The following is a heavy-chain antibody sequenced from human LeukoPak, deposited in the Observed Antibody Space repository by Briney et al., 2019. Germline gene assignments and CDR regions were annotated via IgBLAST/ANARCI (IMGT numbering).Heavy chain of an antibody. D-gene: IGHD3-10*01. V-gene: IGHV1-2*02. CDR2: INPNSGGT. CDR3: ARDPPAFTGDYGLGSYYFDY. Sequence: ASVKVSCKASGHTFTGYYMHWVRQAPGQGLEWMGWINPNSGGTNYAQKFQGRVTMTRDTSISTAYMELSRLRSDDTAVYYCARDPPAFTGDYGLGSYYFDYWGQGTLVTVSS. CDR1: GHTFTGYY. J-gene: IGHJ4*02.